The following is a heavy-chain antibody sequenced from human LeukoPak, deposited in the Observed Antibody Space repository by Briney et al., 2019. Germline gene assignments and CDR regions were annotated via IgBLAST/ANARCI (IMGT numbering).Heavy chain of an antibody. CDR3: AKDFGAMGANDY. V-gene: IGHV3-30*18. CDR2: ISYDGSNK. D-gene: IGHD1-26*01. Sequence: GRSLRLSCAASGFTFSSYGMHWVRQAPGKGLEWVAVISYDGSNKYYADSVKGRFTISRDNSKNTLYLQMNSLRAEDTAVYYCAKDFGAMGANDYWGQGTLVTVSS. J-gene: IGHJ4*02. CDR1: GFTFSSYG.